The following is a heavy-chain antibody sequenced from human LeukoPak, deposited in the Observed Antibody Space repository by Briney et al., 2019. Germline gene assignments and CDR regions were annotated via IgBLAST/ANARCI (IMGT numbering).Heavy chain of an antibody. CDR2: INQDGGEK. CDR3: ATGRSCTTCYLPDY. Sequence: GGSLRLSCAVSGFAFGSEAMTWVRQAPGKGLEWVANINQDGGEKYYVDSVKGRFTISRDNAKNSLYLQMNSLRAEDTAVYHCATGRSCTTCYLPDYWGQGTLVTVSS. J-gene: IGHJ4*02. D-gene: IGHD2-2*01. V-gene: IGHV3-7*01. CDR1: GFAFGSEA.